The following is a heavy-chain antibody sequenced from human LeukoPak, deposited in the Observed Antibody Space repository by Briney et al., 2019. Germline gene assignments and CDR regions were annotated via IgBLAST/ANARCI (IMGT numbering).Heavy chain of an antibody. CDR3: ARDHNDDYVDC. CDR1: GLTVSSNY. D-gene: IGHD1-1*01. Sequence: GGSLRLSCAASGLTVSSNYMSWVRQAPGKGLEWVSIIYGGGSTYYADSVKGRFTVSRDNSKNTLYLQMNSLRGEDTAVYYCARDHNDDYVDCWGQGTLVTVSS. V-gene: IGHV3-53*01. CDR2: IYGGGST. J-gene: IGHJ4*02.